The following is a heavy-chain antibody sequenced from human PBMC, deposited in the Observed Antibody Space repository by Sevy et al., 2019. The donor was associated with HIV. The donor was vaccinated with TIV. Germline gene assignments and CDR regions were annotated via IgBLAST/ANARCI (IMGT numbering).Heavy chain of an antibody. Sequence: GGSLRLSCAASGFTFSSYAMSWVRQAPGKGLEWVSAISGSGGSTYYADSVKGRFTISRDNSKNTLYLQMNSLRAEDTAVYYCAKGYCSGGSCSSAFDIWGQRTMVTVSS. CDR1: GFTFSSYA. J-gene: IGHJ3*02. CDR3: AKGYCSGGSCSSAFDI. V-gene: IGHV3-23*01. D-gene: IGHD2-15*01. CDR2: ISGSGGST.